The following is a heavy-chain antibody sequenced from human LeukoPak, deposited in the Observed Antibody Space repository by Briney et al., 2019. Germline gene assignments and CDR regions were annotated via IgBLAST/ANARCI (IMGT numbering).Heavy chain of an antibody. CDR3: ARGPLDFWSGYSNTAEYFQH. D-gene: IGHD3-3*01. CDR2: IYTSGST. V-gene: IGHV4-4*07. CDR1: GGSISSYY. J-gene: IGHJ1*01. Sequence: PSETLSLTCTVSGGSISSYYWSWIRQPAGKGLEWIGRIYTSGSTNYNPSLKSPVTMSVDTSKTQFSLKLSSVTAADTAVYYCARGPLDFWSGYSNTAEYFQHWGQGTLVTVSS.